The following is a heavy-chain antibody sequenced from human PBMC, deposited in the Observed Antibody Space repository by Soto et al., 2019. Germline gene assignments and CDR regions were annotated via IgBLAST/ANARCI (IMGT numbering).Heavy chain of an antibody. Sequence: QVQLVQSGAEVKKPGSSVKVSCKASGGTFSSYAISWVRQAPGQGLEWRGGIIPIFGTANYAQKYQGRVTINADESTSTDYMELRSLRSEDTAVYYCARDMDSSGSMPWLFQHWGQGTLVTVS. V-gene: IGHV1-69*01. D-gene: IGHD3-22*01. CDR3: ARDMDSSGSMPWLFQH. CDR1: GGTFSSYA. CDR2: IIPIFGTA. J-gene: IGHJ1*01.